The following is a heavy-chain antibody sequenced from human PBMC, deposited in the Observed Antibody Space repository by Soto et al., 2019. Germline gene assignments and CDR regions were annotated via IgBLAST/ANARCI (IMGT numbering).Heavy chain of an antibody. CDR1: GYTFTSYG. CDR3: ARDRVEDYSYYYVDV. J-gene: IGHJ6*03. CDR2: ISAFDGNT. V-gene: IGHV1-18*01. Sequence: ASVKVSCKASGYTFTSYGFSWVRQAPGQGFEWMGWISAFDGNTNYAQKFQGRVTMTTDTSSSTAYMELRSLTSDDTAVYYCARDRVEDYSYYYVDVWGKGTTVTVSS. D-gene: IGHD2-2*01.